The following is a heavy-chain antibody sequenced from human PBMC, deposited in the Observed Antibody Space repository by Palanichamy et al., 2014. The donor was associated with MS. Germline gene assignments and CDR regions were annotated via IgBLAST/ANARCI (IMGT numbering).Heavy chain of an antibody. CDR1: GFTFRSYA. Sequence: EVQLLESGGGLVQPGGSLRLSCAASGFTFRSYAMSWVRQAPGKGLEWVSDISGSGGSTYYADSVKGRFTISRDNSKNTLSLQMNSLRAEDTAAYYCAKVLGSYSGSAFDYWGQGTLVTVSS. V-gene: IGHV3-23*01. D-gene: IGHD6-6*01. J-gene: IGHJ4*02. CDR2: ISGSGGST. CDR3: AKVLGSYSGSAFDY.